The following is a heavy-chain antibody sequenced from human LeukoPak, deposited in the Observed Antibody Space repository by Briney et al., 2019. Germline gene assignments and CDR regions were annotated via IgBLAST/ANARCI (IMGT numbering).Heavy chain of an antibody. V-gene: IGHV4-31*03. CDR1: GGSISSGGYY. CDR2: IYTSGST. J-gene: IGHJ3*02. D-gene: IGHD6-13*01. Sequence: SQTLSLTCTVSGGSISSGGYYWSWIRQHPGKGLEWIGYIYTSGSTNYNPSLKSRVTISVDTSKNQFSLKLSSVTAADTAVYYCARFRKQQPDAFDIWGQGTMVTVSS. CDR3: ARFRKQQPDAFDI.